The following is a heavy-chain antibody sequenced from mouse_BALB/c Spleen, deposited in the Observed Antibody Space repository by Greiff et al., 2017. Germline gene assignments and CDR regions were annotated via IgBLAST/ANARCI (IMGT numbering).Heavy chain of an antibody. V-gene: IGHV5-17*02. J-gene: IGHJ2*01. CDR2: ISSGSSTI. CDR3: ARWIFDY. CDR1: GFTFSSFG. Sequence: DVQLVESGGGLVQPGGSRKLSCAASGFTFSSFGMHWVRQAPEKGLEWVAYISSGSSTIYYADTVKGRFTISRDNPKNTLFLQMTSLRSEDTAMYYCARWIFDYWGQGTTLTVSS.